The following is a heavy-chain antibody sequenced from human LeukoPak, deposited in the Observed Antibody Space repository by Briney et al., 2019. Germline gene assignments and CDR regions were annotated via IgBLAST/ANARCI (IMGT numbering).Heavy chain of an antibody. CDR1: GYTFTSYD. V-gene: IGHV1-18*01. D-gene: IGHD4-17*01. CDR2: ISAYNGNT. Sequence: ASVKVSCKASGYTFTSYDISWVRQAPGQGLEWMGWISAYNGNTNYAQKVQGRVTMTTDISTSTAYMELRSLRSDDTAVYYCARGGMTTASTPWWYWGQGTLVTVSS. J-gene: IGHJ4*02. CDR3: ARGGMTTASTPWWY.